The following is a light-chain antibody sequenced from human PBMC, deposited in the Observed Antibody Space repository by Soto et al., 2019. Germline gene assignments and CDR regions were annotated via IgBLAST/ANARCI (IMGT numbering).Light chain of an antibody. CDR1: SSNIGAGYD. CDR2: GNS. V-gene: IGLV1-40*01. J-gene: IGLJ1*01. CDR3: QSYDI. Sequence: QSVLTQPPSVSGAPGQRVTISCTGSSSNIGAGYDVHWYQQLPGTAPKLLIYGNSNRPSGVPDRFSGSKSGTSASLAITGLHAEDEADDYCQSYDIFGTGTKLTVL.